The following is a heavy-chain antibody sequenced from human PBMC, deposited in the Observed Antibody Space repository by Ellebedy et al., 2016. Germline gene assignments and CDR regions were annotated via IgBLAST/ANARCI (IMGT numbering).Heavy chain of an antibody. D-gene: IGHD4-23*01. CDR3: AREIYGGNVGDFDY. CDR1: RYTFTSYD. CDR2: MNPNSGNT. J-gene: IGHJ4*02. Sequence: ASVKVSXKASRYTFTSYDINWVRQATGQGLEWMGWMNPNSGNTGYAQKFQGRVTMTRNTSISTAYMELSSLRSEDTAVYYCAREIYGGNVGDFDYWGQGTLVTVSS. V-gene: IGHV1-8*01.